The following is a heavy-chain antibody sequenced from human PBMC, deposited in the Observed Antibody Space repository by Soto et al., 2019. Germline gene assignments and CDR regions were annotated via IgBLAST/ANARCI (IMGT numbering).Heavy chain of an antibody. CDR3: AKGMIIAVAGPVTFDY. Sequence: SLRFSCAASGFTFDDYAMHWVRQAPGKGLEWVSGISWNSGSIGYADSVKGRFTISRDNAKNSLYLQMNSLRAEDTALYYCAKGMIIAVAGPVTFDYWGQGTLVTVSS. CDR1: GFTFDDYA. V-gene: IGHV3-9*01. J-gene: IGHJ4*02. D-gene: IGHD6-19*01. CDR2: ISWNSGSI.